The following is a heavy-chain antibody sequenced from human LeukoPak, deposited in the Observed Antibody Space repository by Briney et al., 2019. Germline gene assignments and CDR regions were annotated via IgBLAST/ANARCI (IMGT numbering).Heavy chain of an antibody. V-gene: IGHV1-18*01. D-gene: IGHD2-8*01. J-gene: IGHJ4*02. CDR2: ISAYNGNT. CDR1: GYTFTTYG. Sequence: ASVKVSCKASGYTFTTYGISWVRQAPGQGLEWMGWISAYNGNTNYAQKLQGRLTMTTDTSTSTVYTELRSLRSDDTAVYYCARDSCTNGVCYLDYWGQGTLVTVSS. CDR3: ARDSCTNGVCYLDY.